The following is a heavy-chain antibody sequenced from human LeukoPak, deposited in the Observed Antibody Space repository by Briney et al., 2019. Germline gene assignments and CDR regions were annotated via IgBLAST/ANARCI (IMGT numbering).Heavy chain of an antibody. J-gene: IGHJ4*02. CDR1: GGSISSYY. D-gene: IGHD3-22*01. Sequence: PSETLSLTCTVSGGSISSYYWSWIRQPAGKGLEWIGRIYTSGSTNYNPSLKSRVTISVDTSKNQFSLKLSSVTAADTAVYYCVRRKYFYDSSGYYRGFDYWGQGTLVTVSS. V-gene: IGHV4-4*07. CDR3: VRRKYFYDSSGYYRGFDY. CDR2: IYTSGST.